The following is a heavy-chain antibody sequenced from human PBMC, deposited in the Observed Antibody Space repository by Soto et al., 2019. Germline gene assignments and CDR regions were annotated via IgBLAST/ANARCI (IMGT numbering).Heavy chain of an antibody. J-gene: IGHJ5*02. CDR2: ISSSSSYI. CDR3: ARAGIAAAGTRFFPSWFGP. V-gene: IGHV3-21*01. CDR1: GFTFSSYS. Sequence: PGGSLRLSCAASGFTFSSYSMNWVRQAPGKGLEWVSSISSSSSYIYYADSVKGRFTISRDNAKNSLYLQMNSLRAEDTAVYYCARAGIAAAGTRFFPSWFGPWGQGTLVTVSS. D-gene: IGHD6-13*01.